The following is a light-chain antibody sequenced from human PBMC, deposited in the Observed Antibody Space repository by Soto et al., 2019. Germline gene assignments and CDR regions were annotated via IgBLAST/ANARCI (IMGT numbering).Light chain of an antibody. CDR2: AAS. CDR3: QKYNSAPWT. Sequence: DSQMTQSPSSLSASVGDRVTITCRASQGISTYLAWYQQKPGKVPKLLIYAASTLQSGVPSRFSGSGSGTDFTLTISSLQPEDVATYYCQKYNSAPWTFGHGTKVEIK. J-gene: IGKJ1*01. V-gene: IGKV1-27*01. CDR1: QGISTY.